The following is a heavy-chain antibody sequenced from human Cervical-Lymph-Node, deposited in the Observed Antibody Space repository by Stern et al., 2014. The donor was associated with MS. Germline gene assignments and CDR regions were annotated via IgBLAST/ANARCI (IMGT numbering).Heavy chain of an antibody. D-gene: IGHD6-19*01. V-gene: IGHV5-51*03. Sequence: QLVPSGAEVKKPGESLKISCKGSGYSFTTFWIGWVRQMPGKGLEWMGIIFPDDSDTRYSPSFQGQVNISADKSTDTAYLQWSSLKASDTATYYCARPLGSGWTAGWYYWGQGTRVTVSS. CDR3: ARPLGSGWTAGWYY. CDR2: IFPDDSDT. CDR1: GYSFTTFW. J-gene: IGHJ4*02.